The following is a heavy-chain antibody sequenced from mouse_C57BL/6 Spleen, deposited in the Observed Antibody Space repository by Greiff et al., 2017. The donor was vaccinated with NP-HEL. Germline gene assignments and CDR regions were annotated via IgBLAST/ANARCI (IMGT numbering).Heavy chain of an antibody. CDR3: ARTTVPFDY. CDR2: INPGSGGT. J-gene: IGHJ2*01. Sequence: VMLVESGAELVRPGTSVKVSCKASGYAFTNYLIEWVKQRPGQGLEWIGVINPGSGGTNYNEKFKGKATLTADKSSSTAYMQLSSLTSEDSAVYFCARTTVPFDYWGQGTTLTVSS. D-gene: IGHD1-1*01. CDR1: GYAFTNYL. V-gene: IGHV1-54*01.